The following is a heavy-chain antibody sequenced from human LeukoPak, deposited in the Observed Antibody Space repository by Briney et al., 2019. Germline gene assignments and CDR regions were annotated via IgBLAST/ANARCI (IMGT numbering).Heavy chain of an antibody. CDR1: GFTVSSNY. V-gene: IGHV3-66*02. J-gene: IGHJ1*01. D-gene: IGHD6-13*01. CDR2: IYSGGST. CDR3: ARGVGQLVGSEH. Sequence: GGSLRPSCAASGFTVSSNYMSWVRQAPGKGLEWVSVIYSGGSTYYADSVKGRFTISRDNSKNTLYLQMNSLRAEDTAVYYCARGVGQLVGSEHWGQGTLVTVSS.